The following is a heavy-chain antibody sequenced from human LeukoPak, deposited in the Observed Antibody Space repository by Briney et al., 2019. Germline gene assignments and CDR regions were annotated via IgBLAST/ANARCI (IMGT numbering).Heavy chain of an antibody. CDR2: TSAHNDET. CDR1: GYTFTSYG. V-gene: IGHV1-18*01. CDR3: ARDWDSRDDYFDP. J-gene: IGHJ4*02. Sequence: ASVKVSCKPSGYTFTSYGFNWVRQAPGQGLEWMGWTSAHNDETNYAEPLQGRLTMTTDITTRTAYMELTSMRSDDTAVYYCARDWDSRDDYFDPWGQGTLVIVSS. D-gene: IGHD1-26*01.